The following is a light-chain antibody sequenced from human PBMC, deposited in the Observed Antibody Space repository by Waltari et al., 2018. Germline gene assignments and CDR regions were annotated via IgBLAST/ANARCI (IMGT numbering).Light chain of an antibody. J-gene: IGLJ2*01. CDR2: DVS. CDR3: MSYTSSITLV. CDR1: SSDIGGYNY. V-gene: IGLV2-14*01. Sequence: QSALTQPASVSGSPGQSITISCTGTSSDIGGYNYVSWYQQHPGKAPKLMIYDVSKRPSGVSNRFSGAKSGNTASLTISGLQAEDEADYYCMSYTSSITLVFGGGTKLTVL.